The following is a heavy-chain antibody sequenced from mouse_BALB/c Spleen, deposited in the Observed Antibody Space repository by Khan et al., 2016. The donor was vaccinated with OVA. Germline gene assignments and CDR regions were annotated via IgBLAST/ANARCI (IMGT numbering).Heavy chain of an antibody. J-gene: IGHJ2*01. Sequence: EVQLQESGPGLVKPSQSLSLTCTVTGYSITSGYGWNWIRQFPGNKLGWVGYISYSGSTNYNPYLKSRISITRDTSKNQFFLQLNSVTTEDTATYYCARTASIKYWGQGTTLTVSS. V-gene: IGHV3-2*02. CDR2: ISYSGST. CDR1: GYSITSGYG. CDR3: ARTASIKY. D-gene: IGHD1-2*01.